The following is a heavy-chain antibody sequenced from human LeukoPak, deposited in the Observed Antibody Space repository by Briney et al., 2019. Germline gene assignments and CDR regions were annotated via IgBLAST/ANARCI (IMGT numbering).Heavy chain of an antibody. CDR1: GYTFTGYY. D-gene: IGHD6-13*01. V-gene: IGHV1-2*06. CDR2: INPNNGGT. J-gene: IGHJ4*02. Sequence: ASVKVSCKASGYTFTGYYIHWVRQAPGQGLDWMGRINPNNGGTNYAQKFQGRVTMTRDMSMSTAYMELSRLRSDDTAVYYCARGHSWSDYWGQGTLVTVSA. CDR3: ARGHSWSDY.